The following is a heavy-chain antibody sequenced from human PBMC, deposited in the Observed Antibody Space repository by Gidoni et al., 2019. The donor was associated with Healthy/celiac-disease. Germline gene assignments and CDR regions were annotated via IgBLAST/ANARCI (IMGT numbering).Heavy chain of an antibody. J-gene: IGHJ4*02. CDR3: ASPPSGSRTPFDY. CDR1: GGSISSSSYY. D-gene: IGHD1-26*01. CDR2: IYYSGST. Sequence: PSETLSLTCTVSGGSISSSSYYWGWIRQPPGKGLEWIGRIYYSGSTYYNPSLKSRVTISVDTSKNQFSLKLSSVTAADTAVYYCASPPSGSRTPFDYWGQGTLVTVSS. V-gene: IGHV4-39*01.